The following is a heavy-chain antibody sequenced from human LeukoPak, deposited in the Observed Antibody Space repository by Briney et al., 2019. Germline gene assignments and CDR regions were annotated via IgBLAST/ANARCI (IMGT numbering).Heavy chain of an antibody. Sequence: SVKVSCKASGGTFSSYAIRWVRQAPGQGLEWMGRIIPILGIANYAQKFQGRVTITADKSTSTAYTELSSLRSEDTAVYYCARVGGYCSSTSCYPTYYYYGMDVWGQGTTVTVSS. CDR2: IIPILGIA. CDR3: ARVGGYCSSTSCYPTYYYYGMDV. D-gene: IGHD2-2*01. J-gene: IGHJ6*02. CDR1: GGTFSSYA. V-gene: IGHV1-69*04.